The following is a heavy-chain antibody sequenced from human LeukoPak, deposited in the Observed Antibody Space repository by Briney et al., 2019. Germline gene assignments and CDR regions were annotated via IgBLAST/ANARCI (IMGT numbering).Heavy chain of an antibody. D-gene: IGHD5-18*01. CDR1: GFTFSRYA. CDR3: AKDQGYSYGYVSY. J-gene: IGHJ4*02. CDR2: ISYDGSNK. Sequence: GGSLRLTCAASGFTFSRYAMHWVRQAPGKGLEWVSVISYDGSNKYYADSVKGRFTISRDNSKNTLYLQMNSLRPDDTAVYYCAKDQGYSYGYVSYWGQGTLVTVSS. V-gene: IGHV3-30*18.